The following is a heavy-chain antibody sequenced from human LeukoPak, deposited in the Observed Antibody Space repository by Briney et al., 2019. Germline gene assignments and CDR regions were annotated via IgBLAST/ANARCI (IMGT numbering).Heavy chain of an antibody. J-gene: IGHJ4*02. D-gene: IGHD2-15*01. CDR1: GFTFSSYA. V-gene: IGHV3-23*01. CDR2: VSGSGGST. CDR3: AKGHGSGRFDY. Sequence: GGSLRLSCAASGFTFSSYAMCWVRQAPGKGLEWVSAVSGSGGSTYYADSVKGRFTVSRDNSKNTLYLQMNSLRAEDTAVYYCAKGHGSGRFDYWGQGTLVTVSS.